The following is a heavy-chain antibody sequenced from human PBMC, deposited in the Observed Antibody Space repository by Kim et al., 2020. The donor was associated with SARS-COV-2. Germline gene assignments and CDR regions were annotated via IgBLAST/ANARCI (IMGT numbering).Heavy chain of an antibody. V-gene: IGHV4-39*07. D-gene: IGHD3-9*01. Sequence: SETLSLTCTVSGGSISSSSYYWGWIRQPPGKGLEWIGSIYYSGSTYYNPSLKSRVTISVDTSKNQFSLKLSSVTAADTAVYYCASNYDYDILTGYYFDWGQGTLVTVSS. CDR3: ASNYDYDILTGYYFD. CDR2: IYYSGST. CDR1: GGSISSSSYY. J-gene: IGHJ4*02.